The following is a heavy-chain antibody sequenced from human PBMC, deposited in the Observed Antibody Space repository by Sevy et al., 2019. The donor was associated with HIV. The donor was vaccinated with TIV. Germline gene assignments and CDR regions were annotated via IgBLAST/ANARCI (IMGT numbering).Heavy chain of an antibody. CDR2: IWYDGSNQ. J-gene: IGHJ4*02. CDR3: GRGVIGANIDF. D-gene: IGHD2-15*01. CDR1: GFTFSDYG. V-gene: IGHV3-33*01. Sequence: GGSLRLSCVASGFTFSDYGMHWVRQAPGKGLEWVAIIWYDGSNQDYADSVKGRFTISRENSKNTLYMQMNSLRADDTAVFYCGRGVIGANIDFWGQGTLVTVSS.